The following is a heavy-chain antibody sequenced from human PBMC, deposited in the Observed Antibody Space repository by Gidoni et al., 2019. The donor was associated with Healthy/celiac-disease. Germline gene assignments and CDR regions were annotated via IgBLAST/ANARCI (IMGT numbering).Heavy chain of an antibody. CDR3: ATTHFDWLLVGNWFDP. Sequence: QLQLQESGPGLVKPSETLSLTCTVSGGSISSSSYYWGWIRQPPGKGLEWIGSIYYSGSTYYNPSLKSRVTISVDTSKNQFSLKLSSVTAADTAVYYCATTHFDWLLVGNWFDPWGQGTLVTVSS. CDR2: IYYSGST. CDR1: GGSISSSSYY. J-gene: IGHJ5*02. D-gene: IGHD3-9*01. V-gene: IGHV4-39*01.